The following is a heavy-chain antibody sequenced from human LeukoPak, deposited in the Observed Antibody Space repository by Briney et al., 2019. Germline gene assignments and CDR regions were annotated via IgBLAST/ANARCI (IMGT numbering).Heavy chain of an antibody. Sequence: PSETLSLTCTVSGGSISSSSYYWGWIRQPPGKGLEWIGSIYYSGSTYYNPSLKSRVTISVGTSKNQFSLKLSSVTAADTAVYYCARLSGYDLTGDIWGQGTMVTVSS. J-gene: IGHJ3*02. CDR3: ARLSGYDLTGDI. CDR1: GGSISSSSYY. CDR2: IYYSGST. D-gene: IGHD5-12*01. V-gene: IGHV4-39*01.